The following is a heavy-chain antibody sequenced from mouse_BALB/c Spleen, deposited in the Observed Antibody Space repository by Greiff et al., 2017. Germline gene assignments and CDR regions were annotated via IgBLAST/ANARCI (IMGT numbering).Heavy chain of an antibody. CDR3: ARKGGWPKCFAY. D-gene: IGHD1-3*01. J-gene: IGHJ3*01. CDR2: IWSGGST. V-gene: IGHV2-2*02. CDR1: GFSFTSYG. Sequence: QVQLQQSGPGLVQPSQSLSITCTASGFSFTSYGVHWVRQSPGKGLEWLGVIWSGGSTDYNAAFISRLSISKDNSKSQVFFKMNSLQANDTAIYYCARKGGWPKCFAYWGQGTLVTVSA.